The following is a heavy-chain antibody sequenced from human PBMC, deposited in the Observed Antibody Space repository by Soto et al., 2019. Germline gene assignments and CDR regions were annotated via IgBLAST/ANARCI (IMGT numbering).Heavy chain of an antibody. J-gene: IGHJ4*02. CDR2: ISSSSSYI. CDR1: GFTFSNDI. V-gene: IGHV3-21*01. D-gene: IGHD5-18*01. Sequence: GGSLRLSCAASGFTFSNDIMNWVRQAPGKGLEWVSSISSSSSYIYYADSVKGRFTISRDNAKNSLYLQMNSLRAEDTAVFYCARKFNIAMSRDDYFDYWGQGTLVTVSS. CDR3: ARKFNIAMSRDDYFDY.